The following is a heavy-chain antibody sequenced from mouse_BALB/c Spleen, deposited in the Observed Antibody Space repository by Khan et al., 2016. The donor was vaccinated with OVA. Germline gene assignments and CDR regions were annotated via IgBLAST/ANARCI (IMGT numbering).Heavy chain of an antibody. J-gene: IGHJ4*01. Sequence: VQVVESGPGLVAPSQSLSITCTISGFSLTNYGVHWVRQPPGKGLEWLVVIWSDGSTTYNSALKSRLTISKDNSKSQVFLKMHSLQTDDTSVYFCARQPYYHYNIMDYWGQGTSVTVSS. V-gene: IGHV2-6-1*01. D-gene: IGHD2-10*01. CDR2: IWSDGST. CDR3: ARQPYYHYNIMDY. CDR1: GFSLTNYG.